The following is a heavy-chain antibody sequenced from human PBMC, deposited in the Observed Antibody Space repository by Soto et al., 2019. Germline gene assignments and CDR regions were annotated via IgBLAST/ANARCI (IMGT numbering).Heavy chain of an antibody. J-gene: IGHJ2*01. CDR3: AKRGILGAQGMAYFDL. CDR2: ITPDGTEQ. Sequence: QVQLMESGGGVVQPGRSLRLSCAASGFTFNTYAMHWVRQAPGKGREWVAVITPDGTEQYYADSVKGRFTISRDNSKNTLYLQMNSLGLEDMSIYHCAKRGILGAQGMAYFDLWGRGTLVTVSS. CDR1: GFTFNTYA. D-gene: IGHD1-26*01. V-gene: IGHV3-30*18.